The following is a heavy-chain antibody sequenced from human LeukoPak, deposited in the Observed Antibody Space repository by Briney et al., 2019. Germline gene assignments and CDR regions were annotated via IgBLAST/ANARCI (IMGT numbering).Heavy chain of an antibody. D-gene: IGHD3-3*01. CDR3: AKVYDFWSGFFDY. CDR1: GFTFSSYA. J-gene: IGHJ4*02. CDR2: ISGSGGST. Sequence: GGSLRLSCAASGFTFSSYAMSWVRQALGKGLEWASAISGSGGSTYYADSVKGRFTISRDNSKNTLYLQMNSLRAEDTAVYYCAKVYDFWSGFFDYWGQGTLVTVSS. V-gene: IGHV3-23*01.